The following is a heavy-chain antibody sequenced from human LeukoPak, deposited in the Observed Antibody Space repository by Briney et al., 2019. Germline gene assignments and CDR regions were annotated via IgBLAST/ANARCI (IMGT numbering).Heavy chain of an antibody. J-gene: IGHJ4*02. D-gene: IGHD2-15*01. CDR1: GFTFSSYG. CDR2: IRYDGSNK. CDR3: AKDHGRYCSGGSCYYFDY. V-gene: IGHV3-30*02. Sequence: SGGSLRLSCAASGFTFSSYGMHWVRQAPGKGLEWVAFIRYDGSNKCYADSVKGRFTISRDNSKNTLYLQMNSLRAEDTAVYYCAKDHGRYCSGGSCYYFDYWGQGTLVTVSS.